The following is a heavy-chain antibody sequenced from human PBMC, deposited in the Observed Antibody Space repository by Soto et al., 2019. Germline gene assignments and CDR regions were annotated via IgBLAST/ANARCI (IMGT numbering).Heavy chain of an antibody. V-gene: IGHV3-23*01. CDR3: AKALGNPYYYYYMDV. J-gene: IGHJ6*03. D-gene: IGHD1-1*01. Sequence: EVQLLESGGGLVQPGGSLRLSCAASGFNFNIYAMTWVRQAPGKGLEWVXTISPGGDSTYFADSVKGRVTISRDNSKNTLSLQMNSLRAEDTATYFCAKALGNPYYYYYMDVWGTGTTVTVSS. CDR1: GFNFNIYA. CDR2: ISPGGDST.